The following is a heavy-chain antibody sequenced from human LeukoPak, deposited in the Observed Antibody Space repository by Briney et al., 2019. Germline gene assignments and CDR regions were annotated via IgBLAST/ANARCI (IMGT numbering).Heavy chain of an antibody. Sequence: SETLSLTCTVSGGSISSYYWSWIRQPAGKGLEWIGRIYTSGSTNYNPSLKSRVTMSVDTSKNQFSLKLSSVTAADTAVYYCARTNYGSGSYYVDYWGQGTLVTVSS. J-gene: IGHJ4*02. D-gene: IGHD3-10*01. CDR3: ARTNYGSGSYYVDY. CDR2: IYTSGST. V-gene: IGHV4-4*07. CDR1: GGSISSYY.